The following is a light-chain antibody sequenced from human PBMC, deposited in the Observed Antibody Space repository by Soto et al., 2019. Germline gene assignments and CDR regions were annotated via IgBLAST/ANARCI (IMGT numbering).Light chain of an antibody. V-gene: IGKV3-15*01. CDR2: GAS. Sequence: EIVMTQSPATLSVSPGERATLSCRASQSVNNNLAWYQQKLGQAPRLLIYGASTRATAIPARFSGSGSGTESTLTTCTLQAEDCPVAYCHQDYKWPSSTFGQGTKVVIK. CDR3: HQDYKWPSST. J-gene: IGKJ1*01. CDR1: QSVNNN.